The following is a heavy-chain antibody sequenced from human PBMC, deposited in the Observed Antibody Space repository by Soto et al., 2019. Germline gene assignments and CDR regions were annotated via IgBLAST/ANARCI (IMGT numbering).Heavy chain of an antibody. CDR2: IYWDDDK. D-gene: IGHD3-10*01. V-gene: IGHV2-5*02. CDR3: AHSSWFGELLLTVYDAFDI. J-gene: IGHJ3*02. CDR1: GFSLSTSGVG. Sequence: SGPTLVNPTQTLTLTCTFSGFSLSTSGVGVGWIRQPPGKALEWLALIYWDDDKRYSPSLKSRLTITKDTSKNQVVLTMTNMDPVDTATYYCAHSSWFGELLLTVYDAFDIWGQGTMVTVSS.